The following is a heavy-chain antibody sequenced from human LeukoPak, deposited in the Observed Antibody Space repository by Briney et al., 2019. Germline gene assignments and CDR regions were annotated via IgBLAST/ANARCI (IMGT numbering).Heavy chain of an antibody. CDR1: GGSIRSYY. CDR3: AREEGVAGDAPRALYGMDV. V-gene: IGHV4-59*01. CDR2: IYYSGST. Sequence: SETLSLTCTVSGGSIRSYYWSWIRQPPGKGLEWIGYIYYSGSTNYNPSLKSRVTISVDTSKNQFSLKLSSVTAADTAVYYCAREEGVAGDAPRALYGMDVWGQGTTVTVSS. J-gene: IGHJ6*02. D-gene: IGHD2-15*01.